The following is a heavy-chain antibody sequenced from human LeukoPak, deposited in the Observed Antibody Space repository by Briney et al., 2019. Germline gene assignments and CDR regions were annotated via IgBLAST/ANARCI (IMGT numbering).Heavy chain of an antibody. CDR1: GFTLSSYA. Sequence: GGSLRLSCAASGFTLSSYAMSWVRQAPGKGLEWVSAISGSGGITYYADSVKGRFTISRDNSKNTLYLQMNSLRAEDTAVYYCAKVKNDILTGYYPYYFDYWGQGTLVTASS. CDR3: AKVKNDILTGYYPYYFDY. J-gene: IGHJ4*02. CDR2: ISGSGGIT. V-gene: IGHV3-23*01. D-gene: IGHD3-9*01.